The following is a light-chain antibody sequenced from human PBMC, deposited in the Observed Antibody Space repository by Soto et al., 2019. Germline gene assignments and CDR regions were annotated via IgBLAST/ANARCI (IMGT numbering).Light chain of an antibody. CDR2: GAS. CDR3: QQYGSSLIT. CDR1: QSVSSSY. J-gene: IGKJ5*01. V-gene: IGKV3-20*01. Sequence: EIVLTQSPGTLSVSPGDRVTLSCRASQSVSSSYLAWYQQKPGQAPRLLIYGASSRATGIPDRFSGSGSGTDFTLTISRLEPEDFAVYYCQQYGSSLITFGQGTRLEIK.